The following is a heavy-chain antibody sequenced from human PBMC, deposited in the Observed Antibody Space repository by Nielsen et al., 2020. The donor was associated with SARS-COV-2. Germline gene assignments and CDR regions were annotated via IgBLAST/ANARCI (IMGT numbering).Heavy chain of an antibody. Sequence: SVKVSCKASGGTFSSYAISWVRQAPGQGLEWMGGIIPIFGTANYAQKFQGRVTITADESTSTAYMELSSLRSEDTAVYYCARDLGGYHIDYGMDVWGQGTTVTVSS. V-gene: IGHV1-69*13. CDR3: ARDLGGYHIDYGMDV. D-gene: IGHD5-12*01. J-gene: IGHJ6*02. CDR2: IIPIFGTA. CDR1: GGTFSSYA.